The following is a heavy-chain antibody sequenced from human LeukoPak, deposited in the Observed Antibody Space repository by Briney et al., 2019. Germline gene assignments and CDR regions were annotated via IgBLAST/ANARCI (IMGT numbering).Heavy chain of an antibody. J-gene: IGHJ4*02. Sequence: GGSLRLSCAASGFTFSSYAMSWVRQAPGKGLEWVSAISGSGGSTYYADSVKGRFTISRDNSKNTLYRQMNSLRAGDTAVYYCAKRAGDSSSWYYFDYWGQGTLVTVSS. CDR2: ISGSGGST. CDR1: GFTFSSYA. D-gene: IGHD6-13*01. CDR3: AKRAGDSSSWYYFDY. V-gene: IGHV3-23*01.